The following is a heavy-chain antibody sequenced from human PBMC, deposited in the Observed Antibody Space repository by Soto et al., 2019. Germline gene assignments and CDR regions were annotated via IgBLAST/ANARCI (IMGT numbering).Heavy chain of an antibody. J-gene: IGHJ4*02. D-gene: IGHD2-15*01. Sequence: EVQLLESGGGLVQPGGSLRLSCAASGFTFSSYAMSWVRQAPGKGLEWVSAISGSGGSTYYADSVKGRFTISRDNSKNTLYLQMNSLSAEDTAVYYCAKDPVVVVVAATMGFDYWGQGTLVTVSS. CDR1: GFTFSSYA. V-gene: IGHV3-23*01. CDR3: AKDPVVVVVAATMGFDY. CDR2: ISGSGGST.